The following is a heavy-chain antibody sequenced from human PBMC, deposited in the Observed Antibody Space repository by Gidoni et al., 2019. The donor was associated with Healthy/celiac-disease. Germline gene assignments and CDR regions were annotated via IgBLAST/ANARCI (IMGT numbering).Heavy chain of an antibody. D-gene: IGHD3-22*01. CDR2: IYHSGST. Sequence: SSGYYWGWIRQPPGKGLEWIGSIYHSGSTYYNPSLKSRVTISVDTSKNQFSLKLRSVTAADTAVYYCAGGDPAYYYDSSGYSNDYYYYGMDVWGQGTTVTVSS. CDR1: SSGYY. V-gene: IGHV4-38-2*02. CDR3: AGGDPAYYYDSSGYSNDYYYYGMDV. J-gene: IGHJ6*02.